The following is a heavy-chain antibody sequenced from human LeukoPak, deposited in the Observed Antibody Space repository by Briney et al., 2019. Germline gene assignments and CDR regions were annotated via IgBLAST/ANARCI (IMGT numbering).Heavy chain of an antibody. CDR1: GVTFANHG. CDR2: ISHDGSRI. J-gene: IGHJ3*02. D-gene: IGHD3-10*01. V-gene: IGHV3-30*04. CDR3: ARPLTPFWFFDVFDM. Sequence: GGTLRLSCAASGVTFANHGMDWGRQAPGKGLEWLAVISHDGSRIYYAESVKRRFPLSTDNSRNTLDLQMNSLRAEDTAVYYCARPLTPFWFFDVFDMWSQGTMVTVSS.